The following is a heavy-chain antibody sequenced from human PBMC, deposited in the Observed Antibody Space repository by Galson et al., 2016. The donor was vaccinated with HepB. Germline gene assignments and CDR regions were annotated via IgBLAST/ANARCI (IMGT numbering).Heavy chain of an antibody. CDR1: GYTFSNFD. J-gene: IGHJ4*02. Sequence: SVKVSCKASGYTFSNFDITWVRQAPGQGLEWVGWISADNGGTDSAQKVQGRLTLTTDTTTNTAYMDLRSLRSDDTAVYYCARGPNMKIFDFWGQGTLVTVSS. CDR3: ARGPNMKIFDF. D-gene: IGHD2-8*01. V-gene: IGHV1-18*01. CDR2: ISADNGGT.